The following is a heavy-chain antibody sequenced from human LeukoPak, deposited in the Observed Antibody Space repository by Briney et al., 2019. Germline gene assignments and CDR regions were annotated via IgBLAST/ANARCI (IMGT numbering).Heavy chain of an antibody. CDR2: INPSGGST. J-gene: IGHJ3*02. Sequence: ASVKVSCKASGYTFTSYYMHWVRQAPGQGLEWMEIINPSGGSTSYAQKFQGRVTMTRDTSTSTVYMELSSVRSEDTAVYYCARHDHYCSSTSCYLNNDAFDIWGQGTMVTVSS. V-gene: IGHV1-46*01. D-gene: IGHD2-2*01. CDR1: GYTFTSYY. CDR3: ARHDHYCSSTSCYLNNDAFDI.